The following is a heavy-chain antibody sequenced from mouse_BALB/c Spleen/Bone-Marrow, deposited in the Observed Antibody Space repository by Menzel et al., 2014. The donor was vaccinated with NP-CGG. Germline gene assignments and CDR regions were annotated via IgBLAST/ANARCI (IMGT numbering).Heavy chain of an antibody. V-gene: IGHV5-9-2*01. Sequence: EVQGVEFGGGLVKSGGSLKLSCAASGFSFNSYGMSWVRQTPEKRLEWVATISGGGSYTFYPDSVKGRFTISRDNAKNNLYLQLSSLRSEDTALYYCARHAYYDQTEVSFVYWGQGTLVTVSA. D-gene: IGHD2-4*01. CDR1: GFSFNSYG. CDR2: ISGGGSYT. J-gene: IGHJ3*01. CDR3: ARHAYYDQTEVSFVY.